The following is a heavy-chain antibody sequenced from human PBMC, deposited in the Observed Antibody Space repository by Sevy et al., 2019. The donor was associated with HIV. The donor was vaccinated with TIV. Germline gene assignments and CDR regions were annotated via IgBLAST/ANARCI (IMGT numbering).Heavy chain of an antibody. CDR1: GFTFSSYS. Sequence: GGPLRLSCAASGFTFSSYSMNWVRQAPGKGLEWVSSISSSSSYIYYADSVKGRFTISRDNAKNSLYLQMNSLRAEDTAVYYCARVVTTATGRGMDVWGQGTTVTVSS. CDR2: ISSSSSYI. V-gene: IGHV3-21*01. J-gene: IGHJ6*02. CDR3: ARVVTTATGRGMDV. D-gene: IGHD4-17*01.